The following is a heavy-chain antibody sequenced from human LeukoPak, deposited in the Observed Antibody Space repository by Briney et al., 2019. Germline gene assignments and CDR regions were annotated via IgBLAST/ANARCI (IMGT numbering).Heavy chain of an antibody. J-gene: IGHJ4*02. CDR2: ISTTGTTV. CDR3: ARGLTMGHF. CDR1: GFTVSKMY. D-gene: IGHD4/OR15-4a*01. Sequence: PGKSLRLSCAASGFTVSKMYMNWVRQAPGKGLEWVSHISTTGTTVYYADAVKGRFTISRDNAKNSLYLQMNSLRAEDTAVYYCARGLTMGHFGGQGTLVTVSS. V-gene: IGHV3-48*03.